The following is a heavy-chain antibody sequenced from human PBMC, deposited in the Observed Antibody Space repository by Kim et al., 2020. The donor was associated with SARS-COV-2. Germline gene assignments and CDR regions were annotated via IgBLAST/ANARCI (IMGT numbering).Heavy chain of an antibody. CDR3: ARVFCSSTSCYGP. Sequence: YAQKFQGRVTMTRETSISTAYMELSRLRSDDTAVYYCARVFCSSTSCYGPWGQGTLVTVSS. V-gene: IGHV1-2*02. J-gene: IGHJ5*02. D-gene: IGHD2-2*01.